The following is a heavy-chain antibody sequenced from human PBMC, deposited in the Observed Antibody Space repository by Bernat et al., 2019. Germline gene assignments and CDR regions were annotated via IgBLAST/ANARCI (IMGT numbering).Heavy chain of an antibody. V-gene: IGHV3-9*01. CDR2: ISWDGSSA. Sequence: EVQLVESGGGLVQPGRSLRLSCTASGFTFDDYAMHWARQAPGKGLEWVSGISWDGSSAGFAEAAKGRFTISRDNAKNSLYLQMNSLRAEDTALYYCAKDCNSASSGAFDIWGQGTMVTVSS. CDR1: GFTFDDYA. D-gene: IGHD2/OR15-2a*01. CDR3: AKDCNSASSGAFDI. J-gene: IGHJ3*02.